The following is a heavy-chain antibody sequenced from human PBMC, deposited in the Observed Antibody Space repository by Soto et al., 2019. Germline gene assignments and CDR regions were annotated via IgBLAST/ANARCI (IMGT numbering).Heavy chain of an antibody. V-gene: IGHV1-69*13. CDR1: GGTFSSYA. J-gene: IGHJ6*02. Sequence: SVKVSCKASGGTFSSYAISWVRQAPGQGLEWMGGIIPIFGTANYAQKFQGRVTITADESTSTAYMELSSLRSEDTAVYYCARHLYDYVWGSYRYYYYYGMDVWGQGTTVTVSS. CDR3: ARHLYDYVWGSYRYYYYYGMDV. CDR2: IIPIFGTA. D-gene: IGHD3-16*02.